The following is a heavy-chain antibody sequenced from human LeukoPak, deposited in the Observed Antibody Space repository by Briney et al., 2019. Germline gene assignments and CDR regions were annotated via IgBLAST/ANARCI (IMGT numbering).Heavy chain of an antibody. J-gene: IGHJ4*02. CDR3: ARADSSGWYTVDY. CDR1: GFTFSSYE. Sequence: PGGSLRLSCAASGFTFSSYEMNWVRQAPGKGLEWVSYISSSGSTIYYADSVKGRFTISRDNAKNSLYLQMNSLRAEDTAVYYCARADSSGWYTVDYWGQGTLVTVSS. D-gene: IGHD6-19*01. V-gene: IGHV3-48*03. CDR2: ISSSGSTI.